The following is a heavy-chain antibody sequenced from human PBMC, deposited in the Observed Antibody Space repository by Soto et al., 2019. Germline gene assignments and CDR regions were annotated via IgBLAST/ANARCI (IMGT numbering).Heavy chain of an antibody. D-gene: IGHD2-2*01. CDR1: GSSISSYY. CDR2: IYYSGST. Sequence: PSETLSLTCTVSGSSISSYYWSWIRQPPGKGLEWIGYIYYSGSTNYNPSLKSRVTISVDTSKNQFSLKLSSVTAADTAVYYCAGRVPAAYYYGMDVWGQGTTVTVSS. J-gene: IGHJ6*02. V-gene: IGHV4-59*01. CDR3: AGRVPAAYYYGMDV.